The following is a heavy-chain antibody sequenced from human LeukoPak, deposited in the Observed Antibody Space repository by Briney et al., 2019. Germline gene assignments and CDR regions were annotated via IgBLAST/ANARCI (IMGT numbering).Heavy chain of an antibody. D-gene: IGHD3-10*01. CDR1: GYSISSGYC. Sequence: SETLSLTCTVSGYSISSGYCWGWIRQPPGKGLEWIGSIYHSGSTYYNPSLKSRVTISVDTSKNQFSLKLSSVTAADTAVYYCARARITMVRGVIIAPPRFDPWGQGTLVTVSS. V-gene: IGHV4-38-2*02. CDR3: ARARITMVRGVIIAPPRFDP. CDR2: IYHSGST. J-gene: IGHJ5*02.